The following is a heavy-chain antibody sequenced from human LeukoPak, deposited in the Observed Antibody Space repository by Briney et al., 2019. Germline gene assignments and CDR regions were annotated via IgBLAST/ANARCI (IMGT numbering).Heavy chain of an antibody. Sequence: SETLSLTCTVSGGSISSYYWSWIRQPPGKGLEWIGYIYYSGSTNYNPSLKSRVTISVDTSKNQFSLKLSSVTAADTAVYYCARGDKRNGDEEYFQHWGQGTLVTVSS. V-gene: IGHV4-59*08. D-gene: IGHD2-15*01. CDR1: GGSISSYY. CDR2: IYYSGST. CDR3: ARGDKRNGDEEYFQH. J-gene: IGHJ1*01.